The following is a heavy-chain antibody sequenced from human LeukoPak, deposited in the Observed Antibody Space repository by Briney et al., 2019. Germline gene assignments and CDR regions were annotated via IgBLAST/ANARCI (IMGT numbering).Heavy chain of an antibody. CDR3: AKDLAMIVVWGMDV. CDR1: GFTFSSYS. J-gene: IGHJ6*02. V-gene: IGHV3-21*04. CDR2: ISSVSTYI. D-gene: IGHD3-22*01. Sequence: GGSLRLSCAASGFTFSSYSMNWVRQAPGKGLEWVASISSVSTYIYHADSVQGRFTISRDNAKNSLYLQMNSLRAEDTALYYCAKDLAMIVVWGMDVWGQGTTVTVSS.